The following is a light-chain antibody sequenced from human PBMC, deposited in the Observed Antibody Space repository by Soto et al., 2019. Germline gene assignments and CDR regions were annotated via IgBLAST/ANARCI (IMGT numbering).Light chain of an antibody. CDR1: QSVSSSS. CDR3: QQSYSCRRT. J-gene: IGKJ1*01. Sequence: EIVMTQSLATLSVSPGERATLSCRASQSVSSSSLAWYQQKPGQAPRLLIFGASSRAAGIPDRFSGSGSGTDFTLTISSLQPEDFATYYCQQSYSCRRTFGQGTKVDIK. V-gene: IGKV3D-20*02. CDR2: GAS.